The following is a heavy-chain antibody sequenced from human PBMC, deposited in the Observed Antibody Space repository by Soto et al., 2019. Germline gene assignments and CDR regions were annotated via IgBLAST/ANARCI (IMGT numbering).Heavy chain of an antibody. D-gene: IGHD2-21*01. V-gene: IGHV4-39*01. CDR1: GVSIHNNHSF. CDR2: VYHNGGA. J-gene: IGHJ5*01. Sequence: SETLSLTCTVSGVSIHNNHSFWAWIRQPPGKGLEFIGSVYHNGGAHYNSSLKSRVTISVDTAHNQVSLRMRSLTAADTAVYYCGRVVEGATRHTDPDSWGQGILVNVSS. CDR3: GRVVEGATRHTDPDS.